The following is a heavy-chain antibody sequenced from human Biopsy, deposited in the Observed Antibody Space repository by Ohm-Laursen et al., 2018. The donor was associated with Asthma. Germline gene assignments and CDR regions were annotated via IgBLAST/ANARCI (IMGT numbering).Heavy chain of an antibody. CDR2: ISASGSTK. CDR1: GFYFRDYF. Sequence: SLRLSCSASGFYFRDYFMTWMRQAPGKGLEWVASISASGSTKYPSESVQGRSTISRDNAQNLLILEMDSLRADDTGIYYCARVLGSSSRGPFYFFALDVWGQGTPVAVS. CDR3: ARVLGSSSRGPFYFFALDV. D-gene: IGHD6-13*01. J-gene: IGHJ6*02. V-gene: IGHV3-11*01.